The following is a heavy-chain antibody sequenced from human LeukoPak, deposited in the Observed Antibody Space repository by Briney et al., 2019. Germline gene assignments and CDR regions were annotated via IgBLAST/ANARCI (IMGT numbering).Heavy chain of an antibody. V-gene: IGHV3-53*01. CDR2: IYKNAIT. Sequence: GGSLRLSCAASGFTFSYVYMTWVRQAPGKGLEWVSVIYKNAITYHADTVKGRFTISRDNSKNMLYLQMNSLGAEDTAVYYCARSLRVRGVPDYMDVWGKGTTVTISS. CDR3: ARSLRVRGVPDYMDV. J-gene: IGHJ6*03. D-gene: IGHD3-10*01. CDR1: GFTFSYVY.